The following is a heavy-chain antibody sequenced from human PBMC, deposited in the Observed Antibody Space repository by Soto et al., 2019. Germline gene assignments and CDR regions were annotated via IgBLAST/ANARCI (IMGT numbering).Heavy chain of an antibody. CDR3: ARRSGFGDY. D-gene: IGHD3-10*01. V-gene: IGHV4-34*01. Sequence: SETLSLTCAVYGGSFSGYYWSWIRQPPGKGLEWIGEINHSGSTNYNPSLKSRVTISVDTSKNQFSLKLSSVTAADTAVYYCARRSGFGDYWGQGTLVTVSS. J-gene: IGHJ4*02. CDR1: GGSFSGYY. CDR2: INHSGST.